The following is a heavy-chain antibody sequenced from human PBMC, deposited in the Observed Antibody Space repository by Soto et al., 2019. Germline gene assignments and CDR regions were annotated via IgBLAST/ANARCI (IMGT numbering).Heavy chain of an antibody. J-gene: IGHJ5*02. D-gene: IGHD2-2*01. CDR2: IYYSGST. CDR1: GGSISSGDYY. V-gene: IGHV4-30-4*01. Sequence: SETLSLTCTVSGGSISSGDYYWSWIRQPPGKGLEWIGYIYYSGSTYYNPSLKSRVTISVDTSKNQFSRKLSSVTAADTAVYYCARAHQLPYCSSTSCYYNWFDPWGQGTLVTVSS. CDR3: ARAHQLPYCSSTSCYYNWFDP.